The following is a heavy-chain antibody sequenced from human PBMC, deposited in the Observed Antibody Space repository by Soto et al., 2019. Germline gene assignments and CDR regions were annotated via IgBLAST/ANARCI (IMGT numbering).Heavy chain of an antibody. CDR1: GGSISSYY. CDR3: ARRKYYYDSSGSPFDY. D-gene: IGHD3-22*01. J-gene: IGHJ4*02. Sequence: ETLSLTCTVSGGSISSYYWSWIRQPPGKGLEWIGYIYYSGSTNYNPSLKSRVTISVDTSKNQFSLKLSSVTAADTAVYYCARRKYYYDSSGSPFDYWGQGTLVTVSS. CDR2: IYYSGST. V-gene: IGHV4-59*01.